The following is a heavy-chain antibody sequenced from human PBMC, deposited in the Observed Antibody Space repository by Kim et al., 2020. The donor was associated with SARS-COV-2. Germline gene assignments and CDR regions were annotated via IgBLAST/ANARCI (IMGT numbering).Heavy chain of an antibody. J-gene: IGHJ6*02. D-gene: IGHD2-15*01. CDR3: AKKDCSGGSCYYYYGMDV. V-gene: IGHV3-23*01. Sequence: KGRFTISRDNSKTTLYLQMNSLRAEDTAVYYCAKKDCSGGSCYYYYGMDVWGQGTTVTVSS.